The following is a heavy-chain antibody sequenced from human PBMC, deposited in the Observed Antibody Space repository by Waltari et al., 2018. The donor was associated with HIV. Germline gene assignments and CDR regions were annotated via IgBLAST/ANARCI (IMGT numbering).Heavy chain of an antibody. CDR2: ISCMSGNI. CDR1: GFKFGNYA. Sequence: EAQLVESGGGSVQPGRSLRLSCAASGFKFGNYAMNWVRQAPGNGLEWVSGISCMSGNIEYVDSVKGRFTISRDNGKNSLYLQMNSLRSEDTGLYYCAKDMGIFYAYGMDVWGQGTAVTVSS. V-gene: IGHV3-9*01. D-gene: IGHD2-8*01. J-gene: IGHJ6*02. CDR3: AKDMGIFYAYGMDV.